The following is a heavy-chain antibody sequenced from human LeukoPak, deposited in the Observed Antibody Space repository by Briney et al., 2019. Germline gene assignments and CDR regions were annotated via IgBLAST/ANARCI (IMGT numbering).Heavy chain of an antibody. V-gene: IGHV3-23*01. J-gene: IGHJ3*02. CDR2: ISPGGAST. CDR3: AKGGGGIQLWFLDAFDI. CDR1: RFTFSNYV. Sequence: GGSLRLSCAASRFTFSNYVMNWVRQAPGKGLGWVSGISPGGASTYYADSVKGRFTISRDNFKNTLFLQVNSLRAEDTAVYYCAKGGGGIQLWFLDAFDIWGQGTMVTVSS. D-gene: IGHD5-18*01.